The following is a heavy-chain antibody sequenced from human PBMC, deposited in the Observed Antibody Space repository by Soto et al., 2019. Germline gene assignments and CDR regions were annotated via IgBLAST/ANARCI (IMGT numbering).Heavy chain of an antibody. V-gene: IGHV1-69*13. CDR1: GGTLSSDA. D-gene: IGHD3-9*01. CDR3: ARDRREYYDILTGPAPDYYGMDV. CDR2: IIPIFGTA. J-gene: IGHJ6*02. Sequence: SVKVSCKASGGTLSSDAVSWVRQAPGQGLEWMGGIIPIFGTANYAQKFQGRVTITADESTSTAYMELSSLRSEDTAVYYCARDRREYYDILTGPAPDYYGMDVWGQGTTVTVSS.